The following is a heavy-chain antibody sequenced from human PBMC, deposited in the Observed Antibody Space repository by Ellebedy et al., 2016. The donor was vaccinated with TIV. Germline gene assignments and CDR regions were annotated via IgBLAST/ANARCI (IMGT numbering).Heavy chain of an antibody. CDR1: GFTFSSYA. CDR3: AKLMAGLISSPYGMDV. D-gene: IGHD2-8*01. J-gene: IGHJ6*02. V-gene: IGHV3-23*01. CDR2: ISGSGGST. Sequence: GESLKISCAASGFTFSSYAMSWVRQAPGKGLEWVSAISGSGGSTYYADSVKGRFTISRDNSKNTLYLQMNSLRAEDTAVYYCAKLMAGLISSPYGMDVWGQGTTVTVSS.